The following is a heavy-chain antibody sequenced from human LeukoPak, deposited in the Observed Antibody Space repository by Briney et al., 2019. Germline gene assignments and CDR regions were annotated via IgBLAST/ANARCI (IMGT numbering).Heavy chain of an antibody. CDR1: GGSFSGYY. Sequence: SETLSLTCAVYGGSFSGYYWSWIRQPPGKGLEWIGEINHSGSTNYNPSLKSRVTISVDTSKNQFSLKLSSVTAADTAVYYCARGAWYYYDGGFQHWGQGTLVTVSS. V-gene: IGHV4-34*01. D-gene: IGHD3-22*01. J-gene: IGHJ1*01. CDR3: ARGAWYYYDGGFQH. CDR2: INHSGST.